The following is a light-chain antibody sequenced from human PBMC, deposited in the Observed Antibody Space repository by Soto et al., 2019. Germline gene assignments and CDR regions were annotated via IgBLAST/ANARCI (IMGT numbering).Light chain of an antibody. V-gene: IGKV3-20*01. J-gene: IGKJ1*01. CDR3: QKYGDSPVT. Sequence: EIVMTQSPGTLALSPGERATLSCRASQSVSSYLAWYHQNPVQAPRLLISDASDRATGIPDRFSGSGSGTDFTLTISRLVPEDFAVYYCQKYGDSPVTFGKGTKVDIK. CDR1: QSVSSY. CDR2: DAS.